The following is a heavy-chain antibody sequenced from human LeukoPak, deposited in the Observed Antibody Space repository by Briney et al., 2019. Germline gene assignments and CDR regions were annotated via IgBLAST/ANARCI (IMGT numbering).Heavy chain of an antibody. D-gene: IGHD2-2*01. CDR3: ATTRDCSSTSCPLGY. Sequence: GESLKISCKGSGYSFTSYWIGWVRQMPGKGLEWMGIIYPGDSDTRYSPSFQGQVTISAGKSISTAHLQWSSLKASDTAMYYCATTRDCSSTSCPLGYWGQGTLVTVSS. CDR1: GYSFTSYW. CDR2: IYPGDSDT. V-gene: IGHV5-51*01. J-gene: IGHJ4*02.